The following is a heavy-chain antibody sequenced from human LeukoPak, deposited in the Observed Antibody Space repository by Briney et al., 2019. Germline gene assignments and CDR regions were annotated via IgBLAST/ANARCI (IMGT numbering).Heavy chain of an antibody. Sequence: GGSLRLSCAASGFTFDDYGTSWVRQAPGKGLEWVSGINWNGGSTGYADSVKGRFTISRDNAKNSLYLQMNSLRAEDTALYYCARVGSSSWYGGFDPWGQGTLVTVSS. CDR2: INWNGGST. V-gene: IGHV3-20*04. CDR1: GFTFDDYG. D-gene: IGHD6-13*01. J-gene: IGHJ5*02. CDR3: ARVGSSSWYGGFDP.